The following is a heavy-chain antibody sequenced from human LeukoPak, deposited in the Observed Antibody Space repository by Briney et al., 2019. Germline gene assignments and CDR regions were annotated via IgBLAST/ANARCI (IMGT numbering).Heavy chain of an antibody. CDR3: TRGGYGDYGRFDY. CDR1: GFTFSRYS. V-gene: IGHV3-48*04. Sequence: GGSLRLSCAASGFTFSRYSMNWVRQAPGKGLEWVSYITNSSSTIFYADSVKGRFTISRDNAKNSLYLQMNSLRAEDTAVYYCTRGGYGDYGRFDYWGQGTLVTVSS. J-gene: IGHJ4*02. D-gene: IGHD4-17*01. CDR2: ITNSSSTI.